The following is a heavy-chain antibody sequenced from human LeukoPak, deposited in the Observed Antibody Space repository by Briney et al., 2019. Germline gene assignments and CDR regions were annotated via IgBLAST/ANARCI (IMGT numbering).Heavy chain of an antibody. Sequence: GGSLRLSCAASGINFRASGMHWVRQAPGMGLEWVTFIQTDGSDKYYAASVAGRFTISRGNSKNTVYLHMNSLRPDDTALYYCAREGGTVVVGRFDYWGQGTLVTVSS. D-gene: IGHD2-2*01. V-gene: IGHV3-30*02. J-gene: IGHJ4*02. CDR1: GINFRASG. CDR3: AREGGTVVVGRFDY. CDR2: IQTDGSDK.